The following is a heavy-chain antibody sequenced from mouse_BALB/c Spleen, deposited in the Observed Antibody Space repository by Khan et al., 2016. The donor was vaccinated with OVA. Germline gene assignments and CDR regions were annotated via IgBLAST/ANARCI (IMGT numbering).Heavy chain of an antibody. CDR2: INYSGST. CDR1: GYTITSDYA. D-gene: IGHD2-3*01. V-gene: IGHV3-2*02. Sequence: EVQLQESGPGLVKPSQSLSLTCTVTGYTITSDYAWNWIRQFPGNKLEWMGSINYSGSTNYNPSLKSRISITRDTSKNQFFLQLNSVTTEDTATYYCARDGSRYNYAMDYWGLGTAVTVSS. J-gene: IGHJ4*01. CDR3: ARDGSRYNYAMDY.